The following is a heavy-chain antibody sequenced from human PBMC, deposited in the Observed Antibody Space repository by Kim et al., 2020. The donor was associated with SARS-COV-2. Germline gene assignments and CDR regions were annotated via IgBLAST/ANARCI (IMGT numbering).Heavy chain of an antibody. Sequence: YPGSVTGRFTLSRENAKSSLYLQMNSLRAGDTAVYYCARGYSSSWYWAFDIWGQGTMVTVSS. D-gene: IGHD6-13*01. J-gene: IGHJ3*02. V-gene: IGHV3-13*01. CDR3: ARGYSSSWYWAFDI.